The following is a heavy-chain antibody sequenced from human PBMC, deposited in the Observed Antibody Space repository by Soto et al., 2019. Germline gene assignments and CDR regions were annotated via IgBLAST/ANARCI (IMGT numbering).Heavy chain of an antibody. CDR3: FRAEDGIRDAVPVSACLLNRASDL. CDR2: INKIGST. J-gene: IGHJ2*01. V-gene: IGHV4-34*01. Sequence: LGKRLEWIGEINKIGSTNYNLYFKSRVTISVDTSKNQFSLKLSSVTAADTVVYFFFRAEDGIRDAVPVSACLLNRASDL. D-gene: IGHD3-3*01.